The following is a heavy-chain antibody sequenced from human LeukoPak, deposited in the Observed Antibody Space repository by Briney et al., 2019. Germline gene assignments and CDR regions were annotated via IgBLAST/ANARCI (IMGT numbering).Heavy chain of an antibody. CDR2: IYYSGST. CDR3: ARVGLLGVIILWFDP. J-gene: IGHJ5*02. D-gene: IGHD3-10*01. V-gene: IGHV4-59*01. Sequence: SESLSLTCTVSGGSISSYYWSWIRQPPGKGLEWIGYIYYSGSTNYNPSLKSRVTISVDTSKNQFSLKLSSVTAADTAVYYCARVGLLGVIILWFDPWGQGTLVTVSS. CDR1: GGSISSYY.